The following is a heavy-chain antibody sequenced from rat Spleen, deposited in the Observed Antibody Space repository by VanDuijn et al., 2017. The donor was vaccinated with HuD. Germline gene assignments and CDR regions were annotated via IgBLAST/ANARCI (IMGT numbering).Heavy chain of an antibody. CDR3: AREVSFDY. CDR1: GFTFSNYG. J-gene: IGHJ2*01. V-gene: IGHV5S13*01. CDR2: INTGGGNT. Sequence: EVQLVESGGGLVQPGRSLKLSCAASGFTFSNYGMAWVRQTPTKGLEWVASINTGGGNTYYRNSVKGRFTLSRNNAKSTLYLQMDSLRSEDTATYYCAREVSFDYWGQGVMVTVSS.